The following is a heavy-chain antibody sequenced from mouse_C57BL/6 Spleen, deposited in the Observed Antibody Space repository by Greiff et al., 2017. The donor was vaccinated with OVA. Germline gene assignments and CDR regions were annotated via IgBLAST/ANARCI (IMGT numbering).Heavy chain of an antibody. CDR2: IRLKSDNYAT. V-gene: IGHV6-3*01. CDR3: TRHQATGAMDY. J-gene: IGHJ4*01. CDR1: GFTFSNYW. Sequence: EVMLVESGGGLVQPGGSMKLSCVASGFTFSNYWMNWVRQSPEKGLEWVAQIRLKSDNYATHYAESVKGRFTISRDDSKSSVYLQMNNLRAEDTGIYYCTRHQATGAMDYWGQGTSVTVSS. D-gene: IGHD3-2*02.